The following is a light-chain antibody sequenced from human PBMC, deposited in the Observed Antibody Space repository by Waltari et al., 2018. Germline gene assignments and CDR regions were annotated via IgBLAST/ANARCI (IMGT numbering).Light chain of an antibody. Sequence: RVCQPEPGPAPVLVSSKDGERPLGVPGRVSGSSSGTTVTLTISWAQVEDEADYYCYSAADNNLVFGGGTKLTVL. J-gene: IGLJ2*01. CDR2: KDG. CDR3: YSAADNNLV. V-gene: IGLV3-27*01.